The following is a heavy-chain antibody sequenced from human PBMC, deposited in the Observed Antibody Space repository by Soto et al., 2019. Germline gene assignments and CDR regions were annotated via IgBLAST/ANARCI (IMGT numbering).Heavy chain of an antibody. CDR1: GGSISSNY. Sequence: QVQLQESGPGLVKPSETLSLTCIISGGSISSNYWSWLRQSPGRGLEWIGYVFHTGSTNYNPSLKSRVTISVDVSKNQFSLRLTSVTAADTAVYYCAREDSQYDYFDYWGQGTLVTVSS. CDR3: AREDSQYDYFDY. V-gene: IGHV4-59*01. J-gene: IGHJ4*02. D-gene: IGHD2-15*01. CDR2: VFHTGST.